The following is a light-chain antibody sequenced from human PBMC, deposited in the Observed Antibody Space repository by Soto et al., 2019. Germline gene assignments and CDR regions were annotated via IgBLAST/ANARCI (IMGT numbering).Light chain of an antibody. V-gene: IGKV1-27*01. Sequence: DIQMTKSPSSLSASVGDRVTITCRASQDISVYLAWYQQKPGKVPKLLIYSASTLQSGVPSRFSGSGSGTDFTITISSLQAEDVATYYCQKFNTAPLTFGQGTRLEIK. J-gene: IGKJ5*01. CDR3: QKFNTAPLT. CDR1: QDISVY. CDR2: SAS.